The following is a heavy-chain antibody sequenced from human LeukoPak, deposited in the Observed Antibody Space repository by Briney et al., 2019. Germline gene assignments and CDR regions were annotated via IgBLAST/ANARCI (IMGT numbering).Heavy chain of an antibody. Sequence: PSETLSLTCTVSGGSISSSSYYWGWIRQPPGKGLEWIGSIYYSGSTYYNPSLKSRVTISVDTSKNQFSLKLSSVTAADTAVYYCARVSTVTTGGLDYWGQETWSPSPQ. D-gene: IGHD4-17*01. CDR2: IYYSGST. CDR3: ARVSTVTTGGLDY. CDR1: GGSISSSSYY. J-gene: IGHJ4*01. V-gene: IGHV4-39*07.